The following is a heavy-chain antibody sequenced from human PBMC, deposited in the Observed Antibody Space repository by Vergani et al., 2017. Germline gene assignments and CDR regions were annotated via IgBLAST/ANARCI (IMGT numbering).Heavy chain of an antibody. CDR2: IKSKTDGGTT. J-gene: IGHJ4*02. V-gene: IGHV3-15*01. CDR3: ACPEYSSGWYTSRKNKHDY. D-gene: IGHD6-19*01. CDR1: GFTFSNAW. Sequence: EVQLVESGGGLVKPGGSLRLSCAASGFTFSNAWMSWVRQAPGKGLEWVGRIKSKTDGGTTDYAAPVKGRFTISRDDSKNTLYLQMNSLRAEDTAVYYCACPEYSSGWYTSRKNKHDYWGQGTLVTVSS.